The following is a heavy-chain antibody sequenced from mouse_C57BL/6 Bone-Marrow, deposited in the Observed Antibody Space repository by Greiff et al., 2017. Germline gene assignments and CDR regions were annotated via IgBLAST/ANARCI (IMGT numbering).Heavy chain of an antibody. J-gene: IGHJ4*01. Sequence: VQLQQSGPELVKPGASVKISCKASGYTFTDYYMNWVKQSHGKSREWIGDINPNNGGTSYNQKFKGKATLTVDKSSSTAYMELRSLTSEDSAVYYCARDIYYDPRYAMDYWGQGTSVTVSS. CDR2: INPNNGGT. CDR3: ARDIYYDPRYAMDY. D-gene: IGHD2-4*01. V-gene: IGHV1-26*01. CDR1: GYTFTDYY.